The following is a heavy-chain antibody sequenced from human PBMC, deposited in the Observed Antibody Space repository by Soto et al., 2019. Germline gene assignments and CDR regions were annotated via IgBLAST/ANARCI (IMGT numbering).Heavy chain of an antibody. CDR2: MSSDASDQ. Sequence: PGGSLRLSCAASEFTFSSYVMHWVRQAPGKGLEWVAIMSSDASDQYYADSVRGRFSISRDNSKNTLYLQMNSLRPDDTAMYYCAKGRHSGSWYSDSWGQGTLVTVSS. D-gene: IGHD6-13*01. J-gene: IGHJ4*02. CDR3: AKGRHSGSWYSDS. CDR1: EFTFSSYV. V-gene: IGHV3-30*18.